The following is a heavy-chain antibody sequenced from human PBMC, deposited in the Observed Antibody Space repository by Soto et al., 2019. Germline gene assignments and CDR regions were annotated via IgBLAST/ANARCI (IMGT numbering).Heavy chain of an antibody. D-gene: IGHD2-2*01. CDR1: GFDFSSYA. Sequence: EVQLLESWGGLVHPGGSLRLSCAASGFDFSSYAMSWVRQAPGKGLECISLISGTGVPTLYAESVKGRFSVSRDNSKDTLFLEMNNLGVDDTAMYYCAKSFCSSSSCFFLWVDPWGPGTLVTVSS. J-gene: IGHJ5*02. CDR3: AKSFCSSSSCFFLWVDP. CDR2: ISGTGVPT. V-gene: IGHV3-23*01.